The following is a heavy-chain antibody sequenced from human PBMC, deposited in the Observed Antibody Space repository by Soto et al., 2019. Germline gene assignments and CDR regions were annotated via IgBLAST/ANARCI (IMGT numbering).Heavy chain of an antibody. CDR1: GFTFSSYA. Sequence: PGGSLRLSCAASGFTFSSYAMSWVRQAPGKGLEWVSAISGSGGSTYYADSVKGRFTISRDNSKNTLYLQMNSLRAEDTAVYYCAKYTRGVAADLTYYFDYWGQGTLVTVSS. V-gene: IGHV3-23*01. CDR2: ISGSGGST. D-gene: IGHD2-15*01. CDR3: AKYTRGVAADLTYYFDY. J-gene: IGHJ4*02.